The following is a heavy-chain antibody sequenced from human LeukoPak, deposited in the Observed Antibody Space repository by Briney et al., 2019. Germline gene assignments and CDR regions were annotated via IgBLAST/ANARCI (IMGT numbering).Heavy chain of an antibody. V-gene: IGHV3-74*01. Sequence: GGSLRLSCAASGFTFSSYWMHWVRQAPGKGLVWVSRINSDGSSTSYADSVKGRFTISRDNAKNTLYLQMNSLRAEDTAVYYCARVKESSMVRGAKSGMDVWGKGTTVTVSS. D-gene: IGHD3-10*01. CDR2: INSDGSST. CDR1: GFTFSSYW. J-gene: IGHJ6*04. CDR3: ARVKESSMVRGAKSGMDV.